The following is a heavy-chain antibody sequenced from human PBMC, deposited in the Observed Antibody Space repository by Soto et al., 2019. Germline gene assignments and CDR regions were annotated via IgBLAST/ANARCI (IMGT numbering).Heavy chain of an antibody. D-gene: IGHD6-13*01. CDR1: GFTFSSYA. J-gene: IGHJ6*03. V-gene: IGHV3-64*02. Sequence: PGGSLRLSCAASGFTFSSYAMSWVRQAPGKGLECVSAISDNGGNTYYAESVKGRFTISRDNSKNTLYLQMGSLRAEEMALYYCARRGYGSRWPNVYMDVWGKGTTVTVSS. CDR3: ARRGYGSRWPNVYMDV. CDR2: ISDNGGNT.